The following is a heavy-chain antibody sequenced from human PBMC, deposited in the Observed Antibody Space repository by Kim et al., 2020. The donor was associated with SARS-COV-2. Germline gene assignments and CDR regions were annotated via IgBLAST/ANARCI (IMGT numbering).Heavy chain of an antibody. CDR2: IYYSGST. V-gene: IGHV4-31*03. J-gene: IGHJ6*02. CDR1: GGSISSGGYY. CDR3: ARENAGPITMVRGVILSHYYYGMDV. Sequence: SETLSLTCTVSGGSISSGGYYWSWIRQHPGKGLEWIGYIYYSGSTYYNPSLKSRVTISVDTSKNQFSLKLSSVTAADTAVYYCARENAGPITMVRGVILSHYYYGMDVWGQGTTVTVSS. D-gene: IGHD3-10*01.